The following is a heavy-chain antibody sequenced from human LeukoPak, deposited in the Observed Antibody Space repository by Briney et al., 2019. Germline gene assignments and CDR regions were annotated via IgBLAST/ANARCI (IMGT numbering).Heavy chain of an antibody. Sequence: SVKVSCKASGGTFSSYAISWVRQAPGQGLEWMGGIIPIFGTANYAQKFQGRVTITTDESTSTAYMELSSLRSEDTAVYYCARGKDRYYYGSGSYYNGDYWGQGTLVTVSS. V-gene: IGHV1-69*05. CDR1: GGTFSSYA. D-gene: IGHD3-10*01. CDR2: IIPIFGTA. J-gene: IGHJ4*02. CDR3: ARGKDRYYYGSGSYYNGDY.